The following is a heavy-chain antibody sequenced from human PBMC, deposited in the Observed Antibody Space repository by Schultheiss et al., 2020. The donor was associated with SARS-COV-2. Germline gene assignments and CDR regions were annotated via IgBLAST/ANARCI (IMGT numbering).Heavy chain of an antibody. CDR3: RKDWKASPN. V-gene: IGHV3-30*12. J-gene: IGHJ4*02. CDR1: GFTFSSYG. Sequence: GGSLRLSCAASGFTFSSYGMHWVRQAPGKGLEWVAVISYDGSNKYYADSVKGRFTISRDNSKNTLYLQMNSLRAEDTAVYYCRKDWKASPNWGQGTLVTVSS. D-gene: IGHD1-1*01. CDR2: ISYDGSNK.